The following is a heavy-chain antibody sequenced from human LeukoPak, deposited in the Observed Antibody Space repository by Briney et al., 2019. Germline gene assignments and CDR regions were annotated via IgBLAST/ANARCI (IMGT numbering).Heavy chain of an antibody. D-gene: IGHD5-18*01. CDR1: GFTFSSYS. CDR2: ISRSSSYI. J-gene: IGHJ6*02. Sequence: GGSLRLSCVVSGFTFSSYSMNWVRQAPGKGLEWVSSISRSSSYIHYADSVKGRFTISRDNAKNSLYLQMNSLRDEDTAEYYCARDTAMGPGYGTDVWGQGTTVTVSS. V-gene: IGHV3-21*01. CDR3: ARDTAMGPGYGTDV.